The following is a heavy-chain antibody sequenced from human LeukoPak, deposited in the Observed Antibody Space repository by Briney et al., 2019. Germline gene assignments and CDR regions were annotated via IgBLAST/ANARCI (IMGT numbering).Heavy chain of an antibody. D-gene: IGHD2-2*01. V-gene: IGHV3-23*01. CDR2: ISGSGGTT. J-gene: IGHJ6*02. CDR3: AKDWLVPSAISSYHYYGVDV. CDR1: GFTFSSYA. Sequence: GGSLRLSCAASGFTFSSYAMSWVRQAPGKGLEWVSGISGSGGTTNYADSVKGRFTISRDNSKNTLYPQMESLRAEDTAVYYCAKDWLVPSAISSYHYYGVDVWGQGTTVTVSS.